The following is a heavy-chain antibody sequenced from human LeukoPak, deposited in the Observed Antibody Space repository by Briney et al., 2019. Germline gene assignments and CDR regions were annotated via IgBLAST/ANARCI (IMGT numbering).Heavy chain of an antibody. J-gene: IGHJ4*02. CDR2: ISSSSSTI. D-gene: IGHD6-19*01. CDR3: AKVLGIAVAGFSDY. V-gene: IGHV3-48*01. CDR1: GFTFSSYS. Sequence: GGSLRLSCAASGFTFSSYSMNWVRQAPGKGLEWVSYISSSSSTIYYADSVKGRFTISRDNAKNSLYLQMNSLRAEDTAVYYCAKVLGIAVAGFSDYWGQGTLVTVSS.